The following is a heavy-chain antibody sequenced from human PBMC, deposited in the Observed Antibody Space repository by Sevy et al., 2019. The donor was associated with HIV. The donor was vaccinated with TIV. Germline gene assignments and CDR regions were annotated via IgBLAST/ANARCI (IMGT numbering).Heavy chain of an antibody. CDR2: ISGLSNYI. D-gene: IGHD3-16*01. J-gene: IGHJ4*02. Sequence: GGSLRLSCTASGFTFSDYYMSWIRQAPGKGLEWVSYISGLSNYINYADSVKGRFSIFRDNVKDSLYLQMNSLRADDTAVYFCARRAVNWDYFEYWGQGTLVTVSS. CDR1: GFTFSDYY. CDR3: ARRAVNWDYFEY. V-gene: IGHV3-11*06.